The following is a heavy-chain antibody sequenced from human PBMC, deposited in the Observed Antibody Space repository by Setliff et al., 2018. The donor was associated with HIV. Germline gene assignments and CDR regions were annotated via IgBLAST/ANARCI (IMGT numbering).Heavy chain of an antibody. Sequence: GESLKISCAVSGFNFNDYAVSWVRQAPGKGLVWVSRINSDGTSTTYADSVKGRFTISRDNAKNTLYLQMNSLRAEDTAVYYCARDLSYDYDRSSDTFDYWGQGTLVTVSS. CDR3: ARDLSYDYDRSSDTFDY. D-gene: IGHD3-22*01. CDR2: INSDGTST. V-gene: IGHV3-74*03. CDR1: GFNFNDYA. J-gene: IGHJ4*02.